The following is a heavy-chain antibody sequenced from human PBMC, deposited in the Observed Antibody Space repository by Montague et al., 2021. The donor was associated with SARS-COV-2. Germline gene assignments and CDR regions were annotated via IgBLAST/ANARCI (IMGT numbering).Heavy chain of an antibody. CDR2: IYWDDDE. CDR3: APLGFDSRSYYTPHNWFDP. Sequence: PALVKPTQTLTLTCTLSGISLSTSGVGVAWIRQPPGKALEWLALIYWDDDERYSPSMRSRLTIIKDTSENQVVLRMTNMDPMDTATYYCAPLGFDSRSYYTPHNWFDPWGQGILVTVSS. D-gene: IGHD3-10*01. CDR1: GISLSTSGVG. J-gene: IGHJ5*02. V-gene: IGHV2-5*02.